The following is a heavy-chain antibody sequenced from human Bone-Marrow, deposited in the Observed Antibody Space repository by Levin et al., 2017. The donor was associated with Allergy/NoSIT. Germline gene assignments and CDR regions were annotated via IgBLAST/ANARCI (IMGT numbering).Heavy chain of an antibody. Sequence: LRLSCTVSGGSISSGDYYWNWIRPPPGKGLEWIGYIYYSGSTYYNPSLKSRLTMSIDTSKTQFSLKLTSVTAADTAVYYCARHRGYSHGPRFDYWGQGTLVSVSS. D-gene: IGHD5-18*01. V-gene: IGHV4-30-4*01. CDR3: ARHRGYSHGPRFDY. J-gene: IGHJ4*02. CDR2: IYYSGST. CDR1: GGSISSGDYY.